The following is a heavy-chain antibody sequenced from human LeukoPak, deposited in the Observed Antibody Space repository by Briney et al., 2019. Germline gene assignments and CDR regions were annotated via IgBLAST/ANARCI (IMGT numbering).Heavy chain of an antibody. CDR3: ARGGNRFGGFYFDY. CDR2: IHHSGSS. V-gene: IGHV4-31*03. Sequence: SETLSLTCTVSADSLSSGGHYWAWIRQLPGKGLESIGFIHHSGSSRHNPSLKDRVASSVDASRKQFALRLSSVTAADTAIYYCARGGNRFGGFYFDYWGQGIQVIVSS. J-gene: IGHJ4*02. D-gene: IGHD3-10*01. CDR1: ADSLSSGGHY.